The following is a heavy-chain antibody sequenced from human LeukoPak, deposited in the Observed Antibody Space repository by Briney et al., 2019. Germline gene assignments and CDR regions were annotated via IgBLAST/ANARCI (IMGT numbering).Heavy chain of an antibody. CDR2: ISYDGIKK. CDR3: AKDRSGMGYNFDF. V-gene: IGHV3-30*18. CDR1: GFTFNTYG. Sequence: GGSLRLSCVVSGFTFNTYGMHWVRQTPGKGLEWVSLISYDGIKKWYADSMKGRFTISRDNSKHTLYLQTDSLRPEDSAVYYCAKDRSGMGYNFDFWGQGALVTVSS. J-gene: IGHJ4*02. D-gene: IGHD1-1*01.